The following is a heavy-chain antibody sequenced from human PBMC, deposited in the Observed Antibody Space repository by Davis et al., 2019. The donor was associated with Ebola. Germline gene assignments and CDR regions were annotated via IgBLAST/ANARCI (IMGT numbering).Heavy chain of an antibody. CDR2: INHSGST. D-gene: IGHD3-3*01. Sequence: MPGGSLRLSCAVYGGSFSGYYWSWIRQPPGKGLEWIGEINHSGSTNYNPSLKSRVTISVDTSKNQFSLKLSSVTAADTAMYYCARQGWSGYSLRHWLDPWGRGTLVTVSS. CDR1: GGSFSGYY. CDR3: ARQGWSGYSLRHWLDP. V-gene: IGHV4-34*01. J-gene: IGHJ5*02.